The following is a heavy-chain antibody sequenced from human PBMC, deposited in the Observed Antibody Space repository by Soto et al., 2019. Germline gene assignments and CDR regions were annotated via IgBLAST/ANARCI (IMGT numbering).Heavy chain of an antibody. Sequence: GGSLKLYCAASGFTFSNAWMSWVRQAPGKGLEWVGRIKSKTDGGTTDYAAPVKGRFTISRDDSKNTLYLQMNSLKTEDTAVYYCTTDLVDDIYGYFDYWGQGTLVSVSS. D-gene: IGHD3-9*01. V-gene: IGHV3-15*01. CDR3: TTDLVDDIYGYFDY. J-gene: IGHJ4*02. CDR1: GFTFSNAW. CDR2: IKSKTDGGTT.